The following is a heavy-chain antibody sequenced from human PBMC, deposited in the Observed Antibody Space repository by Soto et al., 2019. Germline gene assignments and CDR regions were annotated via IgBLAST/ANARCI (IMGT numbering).Heavy chain of an antibody. Sequence: QVQLVESGGGVVQPGRSLRLSCAASGFTFSTYAMHWVRQAPGKGLEWVAVISYDGGHNKYYADSVKGRFTISRDNSKNTLYLQMNSLRVEDTAVYYCASGLGCSSTSCYNGGYWGQGNLVTVSS. V-gene: IGHV3-30-3*01. CDR2: ISYDGGHNK. CDR3: ASGLGCSSTSCYNGGY. J-gene: IGHJ4*02. CDR1: GFTFSTYA. D-gene: IGHD2-2*02.